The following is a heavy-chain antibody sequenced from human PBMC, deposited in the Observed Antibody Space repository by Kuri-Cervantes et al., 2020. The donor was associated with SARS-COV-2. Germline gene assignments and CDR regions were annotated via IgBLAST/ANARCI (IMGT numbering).Heavy chain of an antibody. J-gene: IGHJ6*02. Sequence: SETLSLTCTVSGGSISSGSYYWSWIRQPAGKGLEWIGRIYTSGSTNYNPSLKSRVTISVDTSKNQFSLKLSSVTAADTAVYYCARSEVLRFLEWLSGDGMDVWGQGTTVTVSS. CDR3: ARSEVLRFLEWLSGDGMDV. CDR2: IYTSGST. D-gene: IGHD3-3*01. V-gene: IGHV4-61*02. CDR1: GGSISSGSYY.